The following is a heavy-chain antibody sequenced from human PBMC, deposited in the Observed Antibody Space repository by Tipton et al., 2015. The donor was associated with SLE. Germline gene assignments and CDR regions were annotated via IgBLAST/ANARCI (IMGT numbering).Heavy chain of an antibody. J-gene: IGHJ3*02. Sequence: SLRLSCAASGFTVSSNYMSWVRQAPGKGLEWVANINQDGSQKYSVDSVKGRFTISRDNDKNSLYMQMQSLRAEDTAVYYCARLYTSGWDDGFDIWGQGTVVTVSS. D-gene: IGHD6-19*01. CDR1: GFTVSSNY. CDR3: ARLYTSGWDDGFDI. CDR2: INQDGSQK. V-gene: IGHV3-7*01.